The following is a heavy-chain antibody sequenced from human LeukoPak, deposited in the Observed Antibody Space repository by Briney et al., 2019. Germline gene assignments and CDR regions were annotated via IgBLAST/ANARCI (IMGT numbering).Heavy chain of an antibody. CDR2: FDLEDGET. J-gene: IGHJ5*02. D-gene: IGHD6-19*01. V-gene: IGHV1-24*01. CDR3: ATLVGSSGWYGEGWFDP. CDR1: GYTLTELS. Sequence: ASVKVSCKVSGYTLTELSMHWVRQAPGKGLEGMGGFDLEDGETIYAQKFQGRVPMTEDTSTDTAYMELSSLRSEDTAVYYCATLVGSSGWYGEGWFDPWGQGTLVTVSS.